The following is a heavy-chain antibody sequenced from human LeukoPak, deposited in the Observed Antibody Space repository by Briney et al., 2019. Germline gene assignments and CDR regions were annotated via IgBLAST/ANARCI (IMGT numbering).Heavy chain of an antibody. CDR3: ARGAYSSGRLGY. V-gene: IGHV1-18*01. J-gene: IGHJ4*02. CDR2: ISAYNGNT. Sequence: ASVTVSCKPSGYTLTSYGISWVRQAPGQGLEWMGWISAYNGNTNYAQKLQGRVTMTTDTSTSTAYMELRSLRSDDTAVYYCARGAYSSGRLGYWGQGTLVTVSS. D-gene: IGHD6-19*01. CDR1: GYTLTSYG.